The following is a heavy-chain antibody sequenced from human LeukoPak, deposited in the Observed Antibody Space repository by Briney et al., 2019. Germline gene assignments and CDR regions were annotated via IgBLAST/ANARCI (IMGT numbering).Heavy chain of an antibody. CDR3: ARDSYQDYYGRFDP. D-gene: IGHD3-10*01. CDR1: GFGFSNHG. CDR2: IWDDGNNK. J-gene: IGHJ5*02. Sequence: GGSLRLSCAASGFGFSNHGMHWVRQAPGKRLEWVAVIWDDGNNKRYANSVNGRFTISRDNSENTLYLQMNGLTAEDTAMYYCARDSYQDYYGRFDPWGQGTLVIVSS. V-gene: IGHV3-33*01.